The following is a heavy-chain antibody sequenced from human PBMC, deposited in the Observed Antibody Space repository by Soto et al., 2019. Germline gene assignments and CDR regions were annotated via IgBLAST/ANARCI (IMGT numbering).Heavy chain of an antibody. J-gene: IGHJ6*02. CDR2: INPNSGGT. V-gene: IGHV1-2*02. CDR3: ARDLRIQLWPEDFLYYYYGMDV. CDR1: GYTFTGYY. D-gene: IGHD5-18*01. Sequence: ASVKVSGKASGYTFTGYYMHWVRQAPGQGLEWMGWINPNSGGTNYAQKFQGRVTMTRDTSISTAYMELSRLRSDDTAVYYCARDLRIQLWPEDFLYYYYGMDVWGQGTTVTVSS.